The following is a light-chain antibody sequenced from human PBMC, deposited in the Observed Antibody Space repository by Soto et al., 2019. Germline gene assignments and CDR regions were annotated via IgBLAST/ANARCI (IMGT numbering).Light chain of an antibody. J-gene: IGLJ3*02. CDR2: ANV. CDR3: QSYDSTLTAGV. Sequence: QSVLTQPPSVSGAPGQRVTISCTETSSNIGAGYDVHWYQQLPGTAPKLLIYANVNRPSGVPDRFSGSKSGTSASLAITGLQAEDEADYYCQSYDSTLTAGVFGGGTKLTVL. CDR1: SSNIGAGYD. V-gene: IGLV1-40*01.